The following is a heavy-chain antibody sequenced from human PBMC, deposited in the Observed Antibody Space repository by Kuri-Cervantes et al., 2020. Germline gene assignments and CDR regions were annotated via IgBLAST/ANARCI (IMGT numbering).Heavy chain of an antibody. V-gene: IGHV4-59*01. CDR1: SGSISSYY. CDR2: IYYSGST. D-gene: IGHD2-8*01. Sequence: SETLSLTCTVSSGSISSYYWSWIRQPPGKGLEWIGYIYYSGSTNYNPSLKSRVTISVDTSKNQFSLKLSSVTAADTAVYYCARDGGYATRSWFDPWGQGTLVTVSS. J-gene: IGHJ5*02. CDR3: ARDGGYATRSWFDP.